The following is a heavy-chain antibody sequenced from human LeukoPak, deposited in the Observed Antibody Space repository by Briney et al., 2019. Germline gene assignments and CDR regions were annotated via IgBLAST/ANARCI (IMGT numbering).Heavy chain of an antibody. CDR2: IYETGTT. J-gene: IGHJ4*02. V-gene: IGHV4-4*02. Sequence: PSGTLSLTCVVSGGSIRSTNWWNWVRQPPGKGLEWIGEIYETGTTNYNPSLKTRVIISKDESKNQFSLKLTSVTAADTAVYYCAREGYYDILTGYLLLSDYWGQGTLVTVSS. CDR3: AREGYYDILTGYLLLSDY. CDR1: GGSIRSTNW. D-gene: IGHD3-9*01.